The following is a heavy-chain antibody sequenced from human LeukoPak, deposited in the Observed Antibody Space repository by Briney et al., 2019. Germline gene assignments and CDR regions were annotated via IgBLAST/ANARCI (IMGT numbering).Heavy chain of an antibody. CDR2: ISGSGGST. CDR1: GFTFSSYA. D-gene: IGHD5-12*01. CDR3: AKPSGYSGYEEFDY. Sequence: RAGGSLRLSCAASGFTFSSYAMSWVRQAPGKGLEWVSAISGSGGSTYYADSVKGRFTISRDNSKNTLYLQMNSLRAEDTAVYYCAKPSGYSGYEEFDYWGQGTLVTVSS. V-gene: IGHV3-23*01. J-gene: IGHJ4*02.